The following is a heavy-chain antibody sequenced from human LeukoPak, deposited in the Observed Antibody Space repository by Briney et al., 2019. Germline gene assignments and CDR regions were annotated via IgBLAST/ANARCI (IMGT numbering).Heavy chain of an antibody. V-gene: IGHV3-23*01. J-gene: IGHJ4*02. D-gene: IGHD2-2*01. CDR3: AGVVPAAITLDY. CDR1: GFTFSSYA. Sequence: PGGSLRLSCAASGFTFSSYAMSWVRQAPGKGLEWVPAISGSGGSTYYADSVKGRFTISRDNSKNTLYLQMNSLRAEDTAVYYCAGVVPAAITLDYWGQGTLVTVSS. CDR2: ISGSGGST.